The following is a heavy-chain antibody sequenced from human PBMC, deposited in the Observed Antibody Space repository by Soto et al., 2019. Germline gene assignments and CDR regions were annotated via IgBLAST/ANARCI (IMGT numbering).Heavy chain of an antibody. D-gene: IGHD3-3*01. CDR1: GFTFSSYS. Sequence: GGSLRLSCAASGFTFSSYSMNWVRQAPGKGLEWVSSISSSSSYIYYADSVKGRFTISRDNAKNSLYLQMNSLRAEDTAVYYCATRGDDFWSGYFTVGWGQGTLVTVSS. CDR2: ISSSSSYI. J-gene: IGHJ4*02. CDR3: ATRGDDFWSGYFTVG. V-gene: IGHV3-21*01.